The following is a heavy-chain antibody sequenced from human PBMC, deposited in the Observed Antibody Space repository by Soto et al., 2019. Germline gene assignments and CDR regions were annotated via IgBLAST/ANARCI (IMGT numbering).Heavy chain of an antibody. CDR2: SSNSGTFT. D-gene: IGHD2-21*01. J-gene: IGHJ6*02. CDR3: AKDSAVIGSSYYYGMDV. Sequence: GGSLRLSCAASGFSISDHYMSWIRQAPGKGLEWVSYSSNSGTFTKYADSVKGRFTISRDNSKNTLYLQMNSLRAEDTAVYYCAKDSAVIGSSYYYGMDVWGQGTTVTVSS. V-gene: IGHV3-11*05. CDR1: GFSISDHY.